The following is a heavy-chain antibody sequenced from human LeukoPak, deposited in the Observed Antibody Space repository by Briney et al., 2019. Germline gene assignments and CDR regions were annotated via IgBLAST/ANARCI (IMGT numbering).Heavy chain of an antibody. CDR1: GFTFDDYA. D-gene: IGHD3-22*01. CDR2: ISWNSGSI. V-gene: IGHV3-9*03. J-gene: IGHJ4*02. CDR3: VGYYDSSGYLPIDY. Sequence: GGSLRLSCAASGFTFDDYAMHWVRRAPGKGLEWVSGISWNSGSIGYADSVKGRFTISRDDSKSTVDLQMNNLRAEDMAVYYCVGYYDSSGYLPIDYWGQGTLVTVSS.